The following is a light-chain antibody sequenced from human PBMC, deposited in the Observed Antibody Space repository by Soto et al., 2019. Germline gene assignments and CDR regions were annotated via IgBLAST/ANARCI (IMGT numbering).Light chain of an antibody. CDR2: DAS. V-gene: IGKV1-5*01. CDR1: QSISSW. CDR3: QQYNSYSPYT. J-gene: IGKJ2*01. Sequence: DIQMTQSPSTLSASVGDRVTITCRASQSISSWLAWYQQKPVKAPKLLIYDASSLESGVPSRFSGSGSATEFSLTISSLQPDDFATYYCQQYNSYSPYTFGQGTKLESK.